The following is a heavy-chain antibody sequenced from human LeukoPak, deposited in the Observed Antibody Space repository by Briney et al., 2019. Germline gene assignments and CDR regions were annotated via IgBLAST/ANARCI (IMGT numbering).Heavy chain of an antibody. V-gene: IGHV1-46*01. J-gene: IGHJ4*02. CDR2: ITPSVDTT. Sequence: ASVKIACKSFGFTFTNYLLHWVRQAPGQGLEWVGRITPSVDTTNYAQKFRGRVTMTRDTSTSTVYMELSSLRSDDTAIYYCVREESGGYFDYWGQGTLVTVSS. D-gene: IGHD2-8*02. CDR3: VREESGGYFDY. CDR1: GFTFTNYL.